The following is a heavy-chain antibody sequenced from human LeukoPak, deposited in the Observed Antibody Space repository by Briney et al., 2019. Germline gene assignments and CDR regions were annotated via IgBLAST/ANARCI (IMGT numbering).Heavy chain of an antibody. D-gene: IGHD3-3*01. J-gene: IGHJ4*02. Sequence: GGSLRLSCAASGFTFSYYDMNWVRQAPGKGLEWVSYISSSGSTIYYADSVKGRLTISRDNAKNSLYLQMDSLRAEDTAVYYCATSDDLWSGMDNWGQGTLVTVSS. CDR2: ISSSGSTI. V-gene: IGHV3-48*03. CDR3: ATSDDLWSGMDN. CDR1: GFTFSYYD.